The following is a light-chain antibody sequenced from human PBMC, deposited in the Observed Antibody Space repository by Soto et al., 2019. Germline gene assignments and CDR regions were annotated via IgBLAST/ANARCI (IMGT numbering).Light chain of an antibody. CDR3: QQYGSSPYT. Sequence: DIVLTQSPGTLSLSPGERATLSCRASQSVSSSYLAWYQQKPGQAPRLLIFGVFSRATGIPDRFSGSGSGTDFTLTISSLEHEDVAVYYCQQYGSSPYTFGQGTKLEIK. J-gene: IGKJ2*01. CDR2: GVF. CDR1: QSVSSSY. V-gene: IGKV3-20*01.